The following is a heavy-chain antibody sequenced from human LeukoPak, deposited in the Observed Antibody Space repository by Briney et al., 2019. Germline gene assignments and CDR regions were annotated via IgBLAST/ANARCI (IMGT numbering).Heavy chain of an antibody. Sequence: SETLSLTCTVSSGSISSYYWSWIRQPPGKGLEWIGYIYYSGSTNYNPSLKSRATISVDTSKNQFSLKLSSVTAADTAVYYCARATRSGSNYYYGMDVWGQGTTVTVSS. CDR1: SGSISSYY. CDR3: ARATRSGSNYYYGMDV. J-gene: IGHJ6*02. CDR2: IYYSGST. V-gene: IGHV4-59*01. D-gene: IGHD6-19*01.